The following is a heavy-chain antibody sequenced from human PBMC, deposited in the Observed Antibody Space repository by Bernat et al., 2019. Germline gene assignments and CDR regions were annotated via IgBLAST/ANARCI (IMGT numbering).Heavy chain of an antibody. Sequence: EVQLLESGGGLVQPGGSLRLSCAASGFTFSTYGLTWVRQAPGKGLEWVSAISGSGDSTYYADSVKGRFTISRDNSKNTLYLQMNSLRAEDTAVYYCARGANYGWFDPWGQGTLVTVSS. V-gene: IGHV3-23*01. CDR3: ARGANYGWFDP. CDR1: GFTFSTYG. D-gene: IGHD4-17*01. J-gene: IGHJ5*02. CDR2: ISGSGDST.